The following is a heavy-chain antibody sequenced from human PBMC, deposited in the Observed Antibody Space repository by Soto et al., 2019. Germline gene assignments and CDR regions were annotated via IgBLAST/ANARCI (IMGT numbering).Heavy chain of an antibody. V-gene: IGHV3-33*01. CDR2: IWYDGSNK. Sequence: GGSLRLPCAASGFTFSSYGMHWVRQAPGKGLEWVAVIWYDGSNKYYADSVKGRFTISRDNSKNTLYLQMNSLRAEDTAVYYCAREGDIVVVPAAIISHYYYMDVWGKGTTVTVSS. CDR1: GFTFSSYG. J-gene: IGHJ6*03. D-gene: IGHD2-2*01. CDR3: AREGDIVVVPAAIISHYYYMDV.